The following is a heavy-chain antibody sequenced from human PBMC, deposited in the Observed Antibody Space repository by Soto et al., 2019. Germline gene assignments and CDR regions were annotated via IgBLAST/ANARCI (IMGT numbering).Heavy chain of an antibody. CDR2: ISASSSGI. CDR3: VSDSNWSFDF. D-gene: IGHD1-1*01. J-gene: IGHJ4*02. CDR1: GFTFSSYS. Sequence: EVQLVESGGGLVQPGGSLRLSCVASGFTFSSYSMNWVRQAPGKGLEWISYISASSSGIYYADSVKGRFTISRDNAENSLYLQMNSLRDEDTAVYYCVSDSNWSFDFWGQGTLVTVSP. V-gene: IGHV3-48*02.